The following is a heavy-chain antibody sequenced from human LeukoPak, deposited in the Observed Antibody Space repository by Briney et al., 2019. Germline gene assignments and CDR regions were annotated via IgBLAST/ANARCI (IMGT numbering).Heavy chain of an antibody. D-gene: IGHD3-3*01. CDR3: ARVDDSGYDFWNGYYQ. Sequence: EASVKVSCKASGYTFTSYGISWVRQAPGQGLEWMGWISAYNGNTNYAQKLQGRVTMTTDTSTSTAYMELRSLRSDDTAVYYCARVDDSGYDFWNGYYQWGQGTLVTVSS. CDR2: ISAYNGNT. CDR1: GYTFTSYG. V-gene: IGHV1-18*01. J-gene: IGHJ4*02.